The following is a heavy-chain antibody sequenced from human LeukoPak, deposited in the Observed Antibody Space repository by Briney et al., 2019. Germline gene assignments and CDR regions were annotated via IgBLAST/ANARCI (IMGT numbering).Heavy chain of an antibody. Sequence: ASVKVSCKASGYTFTSYAISWVRQAPGQGLEWMGGIIPIFGTANYAQKFQGRVTITADESTSTAYMELSSLRSEDTAVYYCARDPLSYYGSGTSGIWGQGTLVTVSS. CDR3: ARDPLSYYGSGTSGI. CDR1: GYTFTSYA. D-gene: IGHD3-10*01. J-gene: IGHJ4*02. CDR2: IIPIFGTA. V-gene: IGHV1-69*13.